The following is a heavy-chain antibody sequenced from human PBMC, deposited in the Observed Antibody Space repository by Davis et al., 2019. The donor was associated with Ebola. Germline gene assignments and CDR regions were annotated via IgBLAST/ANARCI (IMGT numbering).Heavy chain of an antibody. CDR2: IKQDGSES. V-gene: IGHV3-7*03. CDR3: TAYDSTFRNY. J-gene: IGHJ4*02. Sequence: PGGSLRLSCAASGFTFSSFWMSWVRQAPGTGLEWVANIKQDGSESYYVDSVRDRFSISRDNSRNFLYLQMNGLRAEDTALYYCTAYDSTFRNYWGQGTLVTVSS. CDR1: GFTFSSFW. D-gene: IGHD3-22*01.